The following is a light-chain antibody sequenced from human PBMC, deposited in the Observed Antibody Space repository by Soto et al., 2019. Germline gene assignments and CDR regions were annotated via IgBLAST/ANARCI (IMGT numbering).Light chain of an antibody. CDR2: DVT. V-gene: IGLV2-14*01. CDR1: SSDVGGSNH. J-gene: IGLJ1*01. CDR3: VSFTSSTTYV. Sequence: QSALTQPASVSDSPGQSITISCTGTSSDVGGSNHVSWCQQHPGKAPKLMIYDVTNRPSGVSHRFSGSKSGSTASLIISGLQAEDEADYYCVSFTSSTTYVFGTGTKVTVL.